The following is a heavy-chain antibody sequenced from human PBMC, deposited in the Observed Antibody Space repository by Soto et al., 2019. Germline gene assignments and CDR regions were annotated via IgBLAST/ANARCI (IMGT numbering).Heavy chain of an antibody. CDR1: GFTFSSYA. CDR2: ISYDGSNK. CDR3: ARSGIVVVPAAEHHFDY. D-gene: IGHD2-2*01. V-gene: IGHV3-30-3*01. Sequence: GGSLRLSCAASGFTFSSYAMHWVRQAPGKGLEWVAVISYDGSNKYYADSVKGRFTISRDNSKNTLYLQMNSLRAEDTAVYYCARSGIVVVPAAEHHFDYWGQGTLVTVSS. J-gene: IGHJ4*02.